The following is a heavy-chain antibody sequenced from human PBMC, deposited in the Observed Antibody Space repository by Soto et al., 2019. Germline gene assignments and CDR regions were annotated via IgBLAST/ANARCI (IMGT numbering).Heavy chain of an antibody. CDR3: ARARTEEWFDP. Sequence: SETLSLTCTVSGGSISSYYWSWIRQPPGKGLEWIGYIYYSGSTNYNPSLKSRVTISVDTSKNQFSLKLSSVTAADTAVYYCARARTEEWFDPWGQGTLVTVSS. V-gene: IGHV4-59*01. D-gene: IGHD2-8*02. CDR2: IYYSGST. J-gene: IGHJ5*02. CDR1: GGSISSYY.